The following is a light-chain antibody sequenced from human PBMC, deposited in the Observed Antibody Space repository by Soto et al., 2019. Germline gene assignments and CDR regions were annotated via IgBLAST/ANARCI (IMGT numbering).Light chain of an antibody. CDR3: KQSRTWPLIT. V-gene: IGKV3-11*01. CDR1: QSVSNY. J-gene: IGKJ5*01. Sequence: EIVLTQSPATLSLSPGERATLSCRASQSVSNYLAWYQQKVGQAPRLLIYDASNRATGIPGRFSGSGSGTDFTLTISSLEPEDFAVYYCKQSRTWPLITFGQGTRLEIK. CDR2: DAS.